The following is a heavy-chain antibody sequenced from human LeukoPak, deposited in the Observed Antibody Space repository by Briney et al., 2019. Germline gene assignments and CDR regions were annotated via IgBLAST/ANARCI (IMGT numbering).Heavy chain of an antibody. J-gene: IGHJ4*02. CDR2: INSDGSST. V-gene: IGHV3-74*01. Sequence: GGSLRLSCAASGFTFSSYWMHWVRHAPGKGLVWVSRINSDGSSTSYADSVKGRFTISRDNAKNTLYLQINSLRAEDTAVYYCARDQANYYDSSGYYPDWGQGTLVTVSS. CDR1: GFTFSSYW. CDR3: ARDQANYYDSSGYYPD. D-gene: IGHD3-22*01.